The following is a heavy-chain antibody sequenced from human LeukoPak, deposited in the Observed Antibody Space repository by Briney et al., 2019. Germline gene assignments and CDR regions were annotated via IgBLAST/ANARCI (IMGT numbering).Heavy chain of an antibody. Sequence: SETLSLTCAVYGGSFSGYYWSWIRKPPGKGLERIGEINHSGSTNYNQSPKSRVTISVYTSKDQFSLKLSSVTAADTAVYYCAAGYNYGFLDYWGRGTLVTVSS. V-gene: IGHV4-34*01. J-gene: IGHJ4*02. CDR3: AAGYNYGFLDY. CDR2: INHSGST. CDR1: GGSFSGYY. D-gene: IGHD5-18*01.